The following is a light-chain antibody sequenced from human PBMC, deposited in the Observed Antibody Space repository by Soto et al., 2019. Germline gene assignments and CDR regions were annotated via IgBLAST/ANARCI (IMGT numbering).Light chain of an antibody. V-gene: IGLV1-44*01. J-gene: IGLJ1*01. CDR1: SSNIGSNT. CDR2: NNN. Sequence: QSVLTQPPSASGTPGQRVTISCSGSSSNIGSNTVNLYQQLPGTAPKLLLYNNNQRPSGVPDRYSGSKSGTSASLAISGLQSEDEADYYCAALDDSLNGLVFGTGTKLTVL. CDR3: AALDDSLNGLV.